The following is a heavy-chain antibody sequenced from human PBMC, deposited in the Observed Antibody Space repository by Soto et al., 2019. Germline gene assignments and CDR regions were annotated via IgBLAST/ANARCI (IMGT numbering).Heavy chain of an antibody. CDR2: ISYDGSNT. J-gene: IGHJ4*02. Sequence: GGSLSLSCVASGLTFSSDGMHWVRQAPGKGLEWVAIISYDGSNTYYAQKFQGWVTMTRDTSISTAYMELSRLRSDDTAVYYCAREDFDYWGQGTLVTVSS. V-gene: IGHV3-30*03. CDR1: GLTFSSDG. CDR3: AREDFDY.